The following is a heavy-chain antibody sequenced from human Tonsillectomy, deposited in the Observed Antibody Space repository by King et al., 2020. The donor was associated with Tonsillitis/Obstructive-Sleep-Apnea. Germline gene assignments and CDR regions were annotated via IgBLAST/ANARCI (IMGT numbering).Heavy chain of an antibody. V-gene: IGHV3-64D*06. D-gene: IGHD2-2*01. CDR3: LKDFKSVIPVLVGAFDI. CDR2: ISSNGGTT. Sequence: QLVQSGGGLVQPGGSLRLSCSASGFIFNSYAMHWVRQAPGKGLAYVSGISSNGGTTYYADSVKGRFTISRKSSKNTLNLTMSSLRAEDTGVYYCLKDFKSVIPVLVGAFDIWGQGTMVAVSS. CDR1: GFIFNSYA. J-gene: IGHJ3*02.